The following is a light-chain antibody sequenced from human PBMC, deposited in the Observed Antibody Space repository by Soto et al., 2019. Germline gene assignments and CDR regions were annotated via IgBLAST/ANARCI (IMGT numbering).Light chain of an antibody. Sequence: DIRVSQSPSSLSASVGYRVTISCRASQSISGNLNWYQQKPGKVPKLLIYAASSFQSGVPSKFSGSGSATDFTLTISSLQPEDFETYYCQHSYRSPPTFGQGTKVDIK. CDR1: QSISGN. J-gene: IGKJ1*01. V-gene: IGKV1-39*01. CDR3: QHSYRSPPT. CDR2: AAS.